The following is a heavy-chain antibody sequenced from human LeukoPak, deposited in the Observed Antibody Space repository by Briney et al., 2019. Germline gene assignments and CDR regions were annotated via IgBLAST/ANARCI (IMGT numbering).Heavy chain of an antibody. D-gene: IGHD3-9*01. J-gene: IGHJ4*02. CDR3: ARGDGISH. Sequence: PGGSLRLSCVASGFTLSDYNMNWVRQAPGKGLEWISSTRNSSVIFYGDSVKGRFSASRDNAKNSLYLQMNSLRVEDTAMYYCARGDGISHWGQGTLVTVSS. CDR2: TRNSSVI. V-gene: IGHV3-69-1*01. CDR1: GFTLSDYN.